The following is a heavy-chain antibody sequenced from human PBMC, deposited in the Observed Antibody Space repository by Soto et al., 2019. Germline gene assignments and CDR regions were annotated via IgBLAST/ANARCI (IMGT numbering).Heavy chain of an antibody. V-gene: IGHV4-59*01. CDR1: GGSISTYS. CDR2: IYYSGST. Sequence: AETLSLTCTASGGSISTYSLPWIRQPPGKGLEWIGYIYYSGSTNYNPSLKSRVTISEDTSKKQFSLKLNSVTAADTAVYYCARGGGYSNPYTLDYWGQGTLVTVYS. CDR3: ARGGGYSNPYTLDY. D-gene: IGHD5-18*01. J-gene: IGHJ4*02.